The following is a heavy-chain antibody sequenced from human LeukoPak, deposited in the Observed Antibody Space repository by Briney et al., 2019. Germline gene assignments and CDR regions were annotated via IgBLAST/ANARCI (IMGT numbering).Heavy chain of an antibody. CDR3: AKTQWKVGATDYFDY. Sequence: GGSLRLSCAASGFAFNDYAMTWVRQAPGKGLEWVSNINDNGGQRHYADSVKGRFTISRDNSKNTLFLQMDGLRAEDTAVYYCAKTQWKVGATDYFDYWGQGILVTVSS. J-gene: IGHJ4*02. V-gene: IGHV3-23*01. D-gene: IGHD1-26*01. CDR2: INDNGGQR. CDR1: GFAFNDYA.